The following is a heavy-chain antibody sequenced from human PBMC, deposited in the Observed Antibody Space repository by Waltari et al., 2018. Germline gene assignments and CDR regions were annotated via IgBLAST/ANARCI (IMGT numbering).Heavy chain of an antibody. D-gene: IGHD2-2*01. CDR1: GGSISSSSYY. CDR3: ARHVSGYCSSTSCHSDY. V-gene: IGHV4-39*01. Sequence: QLQLQESGPGLVKPSETLSLICTVSGGSISSSSYYWGWIRQRPGEGLEWIGSIYYSGSTYYNPSLKSRVTISVETSKNQFSLKLSSVTAADTAVYYCARHVSGYCSSTSCHSDYWGQGTLVTVSS. J-gene: IGHJ4*02. CDR2: IYYSGST.